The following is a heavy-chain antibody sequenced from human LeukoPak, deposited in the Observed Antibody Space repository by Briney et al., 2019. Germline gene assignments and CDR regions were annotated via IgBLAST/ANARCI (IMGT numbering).Heavy chain of an antibody. V-gene: IGHV4-34*01. CDR1: GGSFSGYY. J-gene: IGHJ4*02. D-gene: IGHD6-6*01. CDR3: ARDSSSRRSANKIDY. Sequence: SETLSLTCAVYGGSFSGYYWSWIRQPPGKGLEWIGEINHSGSTNYNPSLKSRVTISVDTSKNQFSLKLSSVTAADTAVYYCARDSSSRRSANKIDYWGREPWSPSPQ. CDR2: INHSGST.